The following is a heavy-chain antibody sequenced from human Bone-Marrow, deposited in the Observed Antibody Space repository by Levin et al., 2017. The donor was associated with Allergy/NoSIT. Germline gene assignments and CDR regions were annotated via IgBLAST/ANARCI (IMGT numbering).Heavy chain of an antibody. D-gene: IGHD3-9*01. CDR2: ISYDGDFT. CDR3: AKSPTLTGYYEWFDP. J-gene: IGHJ5*02. V-gene: IGHV3-30*18. CDR1: GFSFRSYG. Sequence: GESLKISCAASGFSFRSYGMHWVRQAPGKGLEWVGLISYDGDFTFYGDSVKGRFTISRDNSNNTLFLQMDSLSAEDTAIYYCAKSPTLTGYYEWFDPWGQGTLVSVSS.